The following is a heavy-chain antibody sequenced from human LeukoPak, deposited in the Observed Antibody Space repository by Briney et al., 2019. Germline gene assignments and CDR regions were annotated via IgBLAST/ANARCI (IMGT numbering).Heavy chain of an antibody. Sequence: GGSLRLSCAASGFTFTAFTINWVRQAPGKGLEWVSSISSSSSIHFADSVKGRFTISRDNAKNSVSLQVNSLRAEDTALYYCARDRHFVAFDIWGQGTMVTVSS. CDR1: GFTFTAFT. J-gene: IGHJ3*02. CDR2: ISSSSSI. CDR3: ARDRHFVAFDI. V-gene: IGHV3-69-1*01.